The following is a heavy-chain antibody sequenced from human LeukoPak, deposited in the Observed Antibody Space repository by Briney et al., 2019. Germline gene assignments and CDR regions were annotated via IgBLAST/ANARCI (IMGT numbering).Heavy chain of an antibody. V-gene: IGHV3-23*01. CDR1: GFTFSSYA. J-gene: IGHJ4*02. D-gene: IGHD6-13*01. CDR2: ISGSGGST. Sequence: PGGSLRLSCAASGFTFSSYAMSWVRQAPGKGLEWVSAISGSGGSTYYADSVKGRFTISRDNSKNTLYLQMNSLRAEDTAVYYCAKSQVSSSWYGGFDYWGQGTLVTVSS. CDR3: AKSQVSSSWYGGFDY.